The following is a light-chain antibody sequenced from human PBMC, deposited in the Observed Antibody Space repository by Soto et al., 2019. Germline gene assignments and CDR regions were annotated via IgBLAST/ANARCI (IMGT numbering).Light chain of an antibody. CDR1: QSLLLHSDGKTY. V-gene: IGKV2D-29*01. CDR3: MQSIQLPLT. Sequence: DIVMTQTPLSLSVTPGQPASISCKSSQSLLLHSDGKTYLYWYLQKQGQPPQLLIYEVSNRFSGVPDKFSGSGSGTDFTLTISRVEAEDVGVYYCMQSIQLPLTFGGGTKVEIK. J-gene: IGKJ4*01. CDR2: EVS.